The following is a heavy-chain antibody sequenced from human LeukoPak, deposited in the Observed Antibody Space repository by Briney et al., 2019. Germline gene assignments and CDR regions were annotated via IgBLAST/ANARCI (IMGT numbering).Heavy chain of an antibody. J-gene: IGHJ6*03. D-gene: IGHD5-18*01. V-gene: IGHV3-7*01. CDR2: IKQDGSEK. CDR3: ARAPLSGGYSYGSYYYMGV. Sequence: GGSLRLSCAASGLTFSSYWMSWVRQAPGKGLEWVANIKQDGSEKYYVDSVKGRFTISRDNAKNSLYLQMNSLRAEDTAVYYCARAPLSGGYSYGSYYYMGVWGKGTTVTVSS. CDR1: GLTFSSYW.